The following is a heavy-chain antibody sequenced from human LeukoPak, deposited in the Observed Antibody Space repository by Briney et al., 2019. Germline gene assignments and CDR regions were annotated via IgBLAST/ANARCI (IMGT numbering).Heavy chain of an antibody. J-gene: IGHJ4*02. CDR1: GFTFNTHG. CDR2: IWFDGSVK. Sequence: GGSLRLSCAASGFTFNTHGMHWVRQAPGKGPEWVAAIWFDGSVKHYSDAVKGRFTISRDNSLNTLYLQMNSLRVEDTAMYYCAKDTAIQFLEPAFWGQGTLVTVSS. V-gene: IGHV3-33*06. D-gene: IGHD3-3*01. CDR3: AKDTAIQFLEPAF.